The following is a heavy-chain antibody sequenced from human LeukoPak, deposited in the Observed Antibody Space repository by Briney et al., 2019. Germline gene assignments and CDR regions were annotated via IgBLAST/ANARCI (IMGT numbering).Heavy chain of an antibody. J-gene: IGHJ4*02. CDR3: ARGYGEDFDY. CDR2: IWYDGSDK. CDR1: GFTFSSYG. D-gene: IGHD4-17*01. Sequence: GGSLRLSRAASGFTFSSYGMHWVRHAPGKGLEWVALIWYDGSDKYYADSVKGRFTISRDNSKNTLYLQMSSLRAEDTAVYYCARGYGEDFDYWGQGTLVTVSS. V-gene: IGHV3-33*01.